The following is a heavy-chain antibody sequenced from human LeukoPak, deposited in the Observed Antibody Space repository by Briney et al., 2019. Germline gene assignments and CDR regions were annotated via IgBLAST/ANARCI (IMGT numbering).Heavy chain of an antibody. V-gene: IGHV5-10-1*01. CDR3: ARQNV. CDR1: GYSFTSFW. Sequence: GGALQISCKASGYSFTSFWIKWGRQMPGKGLEGMGRINPSDSYTTYNPSFKGHVTISADKSISTAYLQWSSLKASDTAMYYCARQNVWGQGTTVTVSS. J-gene: IGHJ6*02. CDR2: INPSDSYT.